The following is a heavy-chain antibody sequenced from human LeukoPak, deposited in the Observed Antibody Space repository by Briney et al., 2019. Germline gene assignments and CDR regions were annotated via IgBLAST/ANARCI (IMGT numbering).Heavy chain of an antibody. CDR2: IYSSGST. V-gene: IGHV4-4*07. Sequence: PSETLSLTWTVSGGSINNYYWSWIRQPAGKGLEWIGRIYSSGSTNYNPSLKSRVTMSVDTSKNQFSVNLTSVTAADTAVYYCVRCRGTTGLTRFDNWGQGTLVTVAS. CDR1: GGSINNYY. D-gene: IGHD1-1*01. CDR3: VRCRGTTGLTRFDN. J-gene: IGHJ4*02.